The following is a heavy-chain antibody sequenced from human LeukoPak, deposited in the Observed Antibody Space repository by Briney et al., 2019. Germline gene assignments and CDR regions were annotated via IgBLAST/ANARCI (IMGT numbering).Heavy chain of an antibody. CDR1: GFTFSSSW. V-gene: IGHV3-7*04. Sequence: AGGSLRLSCAASGFTFSSSWMSWVRQAPGKGLEWVANIKQDGSEKYYVDSVKGRFTISRDNAKNSLYLQMKSLRAEDTAVYYCARDGQQLGFWGQGTLVTVSS. CDR3: ARDGQQLGF. D-gene: IGHD6-13*01. J-gene: IGHJ4*02. CDR2: IKQDGSEK.